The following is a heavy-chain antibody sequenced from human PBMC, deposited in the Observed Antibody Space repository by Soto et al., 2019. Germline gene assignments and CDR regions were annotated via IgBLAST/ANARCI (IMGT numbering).Heavy chain of an antibody. D-gene: IGHD2-8*01. CDR1: DGSITNYY. CDR3: ASAPYCPNGVCFAYYFDY. Sequence: QVQLQESGPGLVKPSETLSLTCTVSDGSITNYYWTWIRQPPGKALEWIGIIHYSGSTNYNPSLKSRVSLSIDTSKNQFSLKLSSVTAADTAVYYCASAPYCPNGVCFAYYFDYWGQGTLVTVSS. V-gene: IGHV4-59*01. J-gene: IGHJ4*02. CDR2: IHYSGST.